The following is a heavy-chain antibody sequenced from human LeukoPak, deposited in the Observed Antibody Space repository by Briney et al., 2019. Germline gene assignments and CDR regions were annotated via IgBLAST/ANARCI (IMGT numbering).Heavy chain of an antibody. CDR3: ATDRGWRTSGYYLYYFEY. Sequence: GGSLRLSCAASGFIFTNYFMRWVRQAPGKGLEWVASIKHDGSEKYYVDSVRGRFTISRDNTMNSLYLQMSSLRAEDTAVYYCATDRGWRTSGYYLYYFEYWGQGTLVTYSS. V-gene: IGHV3-7*01. CDR2: IKHDGSEK. D-gene: IGHD3-3*01. J-gene: IGHJ4*02. CDR1: GFIFTNYF.